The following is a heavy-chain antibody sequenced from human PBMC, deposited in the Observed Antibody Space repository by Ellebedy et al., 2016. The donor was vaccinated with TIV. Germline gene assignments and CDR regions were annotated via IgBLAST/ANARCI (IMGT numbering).Heavy chain of an antibody. CDR2: ISSSSSYI. V-gene: IGHV3-21*04. Sequence: GESLKISXAASGFTFSSYSMNWVRQAPGKGLEWVSSISSSSSYIYYADSVKGRFTISRDNAKNSLYLQMNSLRAEDTAVYYCASPPNPAPFSTYYYGSGSEWGQGTLVTVSS. J-gene: IGHJ4*02. CDR1: GFTFSSYS. CDR3: ASPPNPAPFSTYYYGSGSE. D-gene: IGHD3-10*01.